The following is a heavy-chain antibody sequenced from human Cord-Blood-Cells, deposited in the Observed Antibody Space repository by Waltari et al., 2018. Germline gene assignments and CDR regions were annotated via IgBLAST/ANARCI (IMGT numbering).Heavy chain of an antibody. CDR2: IKQDGSEK. Sequence: EVQLVESGGGLVQPGGSLRLSWAASGFTFSTYWMSWVRQVPGKGLEWVANIKQDGSEKYYVDSVKGRFTISRDNAKNSLYLQMNSLRAEDTAVYYCARSYYDSSGYFDYWGQGTLVTVSS. J-gene: IGHJ4*02. V-gene: IGHV3-7*01. CDR3: ARSYYDSSGYFDY. D-gene: IGHD3-22*01. CDR1: GFTFSTYW.